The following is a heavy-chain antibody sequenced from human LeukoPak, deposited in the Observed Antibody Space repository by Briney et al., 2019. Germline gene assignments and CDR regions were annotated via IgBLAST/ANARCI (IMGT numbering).Heavy chain of an antibody. D-gene: IGHD3-10*01. CDR1: GFTFSSYA. CDR3: AKGHYGSGSYGAFSRWAYLDY. J-gene: IGHJ4*02. CDR2: ISGSGDDT. V-gene: IGHV3-23*01. Sequence: GGSLRLSCAASGFTFSSYAMSWVRQAPGKGLEWVSAISGSGDDTYYADSVKGRFTISRDNSKNTLYLQMNSLRAEDTAVYYCAKGHYGSGSYGAFSRWAYLDYWGQGTLVTVSS.